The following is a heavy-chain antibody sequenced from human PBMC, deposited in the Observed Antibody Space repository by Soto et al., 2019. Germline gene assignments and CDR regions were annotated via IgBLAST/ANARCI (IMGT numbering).Heavy chain of an antibody. CDR1: GDTVSINRAA. Sequence: SQTLSLTCAISGDTVSINRAAWNLIRQSPSRGLEWLGRTYYRTRWYNDYAVSVKGRITINPDPSRNQLYLQVNSVTSEDTAVYYCAAATRGYLYYGLDVWGQGTTVTVS. D-gene: IGHD5-12*01. CDR3: AAATRGYLYYGLDV. CDR2: TYYRTRWYN. J-gene: IGHJ6*02. V-gene: IGHV6-1*01.